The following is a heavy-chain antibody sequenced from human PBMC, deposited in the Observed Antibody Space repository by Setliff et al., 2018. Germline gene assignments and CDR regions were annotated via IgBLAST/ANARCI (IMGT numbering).Heavy chain of an antibody. Sequence: ASVKVSCKASGYTFTNFGISWVREAPGQGLEWMGWISASNGKTNYAQKFQGRVTMTTDTSTSAAYMELRGLRSDDTAIYYCATSTLSICSGGSCPNVFDVWGPGTLVTVSS. CDR3: ATSTLSICSGGSCPNVFDV. CDR1: GYTFTNFG. J-gene: IGHJ3*01. D-gene: IGHD2-15*01. CDR2: ISASNGKT. V-gene: IGHV1-18*01.